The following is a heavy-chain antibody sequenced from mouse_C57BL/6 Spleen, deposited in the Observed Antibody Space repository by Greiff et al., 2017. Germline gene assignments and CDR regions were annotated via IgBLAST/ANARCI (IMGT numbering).Heavy chain of an antibody. J-gene: IGHJ4*01. Sequence: QVQLQQSGPELVKPGASVKISCKASGYAFSSSWMYWVKQRPGKGLEWIGRINPGDGDTNYNGKFKGKATLTADKASSTAYMQISSLTSEDAAVYYCERHDGYAVDYWGQGTTVTVSS. CDR3: ERHDGYAVDY. CDR1: GYAFSSSW. V-gene: IGHV1-82*01. CDR2: INPGDGDT. D-gene: IGHD2-3*01.